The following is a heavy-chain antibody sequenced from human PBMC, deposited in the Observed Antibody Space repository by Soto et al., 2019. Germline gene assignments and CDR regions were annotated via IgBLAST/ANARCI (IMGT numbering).Heavy chain of an antibody. V-gene: IGHV1-2*04. CDR2: INPNSGGT. Sequence: ASVKVSCKASGYTFTGYYIHWVRQAPGQGLEWMGWINPNSGGTNYAQKFQGWVTMTRDTSISTAYMELSRLRSDDTAVYYCAISYYTAMVGYYYYGMDVWGQGTTVTVSS. CDR1: GYTFTGYY. CDR3: AISYYTAMVGYYYYGMDV. J-gene: IGHJ6*02. D-gene: IGHD5-18*01.